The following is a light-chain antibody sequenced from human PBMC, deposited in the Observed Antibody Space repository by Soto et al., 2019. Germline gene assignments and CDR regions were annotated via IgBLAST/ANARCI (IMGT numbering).Light chain of an antibody. V-gene: IGKV3-11*01. CDR1: QSVSSS. CDR3: QQRSNWPRT. Sequence: EIVLTQSPATLSLSPGERATLSCRASQSVSSSLPWYQQKPGQAPRLLIYDASNRATRIPARFSGSGCGTHFTLTISKLEPEDFAVYYCQQRSNWPRTFGQGTKLEIK. J-gene: IGKJ2*01. CDR2: DAS.